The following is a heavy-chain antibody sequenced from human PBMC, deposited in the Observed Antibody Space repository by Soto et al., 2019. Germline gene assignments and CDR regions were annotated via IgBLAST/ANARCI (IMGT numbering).Heavy chain of an antibody. CDR2: IFSNDEK. CDR1: GFSLSNVRMG. CDR3: ARATSVSTSSLSAGYFDL. J-gene: IGHJ2*01. D-gene: IGHD3-10*01. V-gene: IGHV2-26*01. Sequence: QVTLKESGPVLVKPTETLTLTCTVSGFSLSNVRMGVSWIRQPPGKALEWLAHIFSNDEKSYSTSLKIRLTLAKDTSKRQVVLTVHNMDPVDAATYFSARATSVSTSSLSAGYFDLWGRGTLVTVSS.